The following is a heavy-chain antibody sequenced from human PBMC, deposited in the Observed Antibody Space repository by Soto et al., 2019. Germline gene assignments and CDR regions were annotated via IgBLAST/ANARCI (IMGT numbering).Heavy chain of an antibody. CDR1: GGSISSGDYY. J-gene: IGHJ6*02. D-gene: IGHD3-22*01. V-gene: IGHV4-30-4*01. CDR2: IYYSGST. CDR3: ARDSPYYYDSSGSWDYGMDV. Sequence: ASETLSLTCTVSGGSISSGDYYWSWIRQPPGKGLEWIGYIYYSGSTYYNPSLKSRVTISVDTSKNQFSLKLSSVTAADTAVYYCARDSPYYYDSSGSWDYGMDVWGQGTTVTV.